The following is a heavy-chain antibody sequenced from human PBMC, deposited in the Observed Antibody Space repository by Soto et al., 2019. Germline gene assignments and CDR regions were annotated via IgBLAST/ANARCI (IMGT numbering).Heavy chain of an antibody. V-gene: IGHV3-15*07. D-gene: IGHD3-9*01. CDR1: GFTFSNAW. Sequence: GGSLRLSCAASGFTFSNAWMNWVRQAPGKGLEWVGRIKSKTDGGTTDYAAPVKGRFTISRDDSKNTLYLQMNSLKTEDTAVYYCTTDPSVLRYFDWPEAWMDVWGQGTTVTVSS. CDR3: TTDPSVLRYFDWPEAWMDV. CDR2: IKSKTDGGTT. J-gene: IGHJ6*02.